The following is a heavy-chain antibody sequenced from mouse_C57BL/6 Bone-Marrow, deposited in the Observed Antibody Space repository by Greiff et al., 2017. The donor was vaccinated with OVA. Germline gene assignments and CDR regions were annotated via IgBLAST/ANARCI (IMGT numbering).Heavy chain of an antibody. Sequence: QVQLQQPGAELVRPGTSVKLSCKASGYTFTSYWMHWVKQRPGQGLEWIGVIDPSDSYTNYNQKFKGKATLTVDTSSSTAYMQLSSLTSEDSAVYYCAKFRHYYGSSSFDYWGQGTTLTVSS. CDR3: AKFRHYYGSSSFDY. D-gene: IGHD1-1*01. V-gene: IGHV1-59*01. CDR1: GYTFTSYW. CDR2: IDPSDSYT. J-gene: IGHJ2*01.